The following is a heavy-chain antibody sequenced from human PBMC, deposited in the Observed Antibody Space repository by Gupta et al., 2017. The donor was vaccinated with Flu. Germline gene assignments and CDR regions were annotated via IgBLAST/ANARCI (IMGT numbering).Heavy chain of an antibody. J-gene: IGHJ4*02. CDR1: GFIFRNYW. V-gene: IGHV3-7*01. CDR3: AREGGYYDTSGYSPDY. D-gene: IGHD3-22*01. Sequence: EVKLVESGGGLVQPGGSLRLSCAASGFIFRNYWLSWVRQAPGKGLEGVANINHDGSEEYFVDSVKGRFTISRDNAKNSVYLQMNSLRAEDTAVYYCAREGGYYDTSGYSPDYWGQGTRVTVSS. CDR2: INHDGSEE.